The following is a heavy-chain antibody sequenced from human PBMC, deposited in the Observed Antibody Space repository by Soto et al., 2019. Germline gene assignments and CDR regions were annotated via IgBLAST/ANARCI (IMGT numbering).Heavy chain of an antibody. V-gene: IGHV3-23*01. CDR3: AKVVGQQLAPFDY. J-gene: IGHJ4*02. CDR1: GFTFSSYA. CDR2: ISGSGGST. D-gene: IGHD6-13*01. Sequence: GGALRLSCAASGFTFSSYAMSWVRQAPGKGLEWVSAISGSGGSTYYADSVKGRFTISRDNSKNTLYLQMNSLRAEDTAVYYCAKVVGQQLAPFDYWGQGTLVTVSS.